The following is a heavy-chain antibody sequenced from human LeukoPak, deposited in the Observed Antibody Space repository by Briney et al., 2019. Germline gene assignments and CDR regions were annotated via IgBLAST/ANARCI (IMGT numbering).Heavy chain of an antibody. D-gene: IGHD2-21*02. CDR2: IRYDGSKK. V-gene: IGHV3-30*02. CDR3: SREPGDPRMEYYYYYYMDV. J-gene: IGHJ6*03. CDR1: GFTFSSYG. Sequence: GGSLRLSCVASGFTFSSYGIHWVRQAPGKGLEWVAFIRYDGSKKSYADSVKGRFTISRDNSKNTLYLQMNSLKVDDTGVYYCSREPGDPRMEYYYYYYMDVWGKGTAVTIS.